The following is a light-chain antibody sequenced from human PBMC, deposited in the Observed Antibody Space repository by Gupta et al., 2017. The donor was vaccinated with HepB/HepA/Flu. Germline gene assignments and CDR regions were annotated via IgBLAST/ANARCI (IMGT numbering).Light chain of an antibody. CDR1: GSNIGAGYD. CDR2: NNN. Sequence: QSVLTQPPSVSGATGQRVTISRTESGSNIGAGYDVHWYQQLPGTAPKLLIYNNNIRPSVVPDRFSGSKSGTSASLAITGLQAEDEADYFCQSYDNSRRGYVFGTGTKVTVL. J-gene: IGLJ1*01. V-gene: IGLV1-40*01. CDR3: QSYDNSRRGYV.